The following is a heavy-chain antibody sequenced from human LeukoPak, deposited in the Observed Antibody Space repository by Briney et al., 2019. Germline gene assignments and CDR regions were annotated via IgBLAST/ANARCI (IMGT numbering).Heavy chain of an antibody. Sequence: GGSLRLSCAASGFTFSDYYMSWIRQAPGKGLEWVSYISSSGSTIYYVDSVKGRFTISRDNAKNSLYLQMNSLRAEDTAVYYCASTDSSGLLRYFNWFDPWGQGTLVTVSS. CDR3: ASTDSSGLLRYFNWFDP. CDR1: GFTFSDYY. V-gene: IGHV3-11*04. CDR2: ISSSGSTI. D-gene: IGHD6-19*01. J-gene: IGHJ5*02.